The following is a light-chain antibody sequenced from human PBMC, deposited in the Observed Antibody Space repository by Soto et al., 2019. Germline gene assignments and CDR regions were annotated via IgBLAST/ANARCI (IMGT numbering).Light chain of an antibody. CDR3: QQYNSYPLT. CDR1: PSISSW. J-gene: IGKJ4*01. Sequence: DIQMTQSPSTLSASVRDRVTITCPASPSISSWLAWYQQKPGKAPKLLIYKSSSLESGVPSRFSGRGSGTEFTLTISSLQPDDCATYYCQQYNSYPLTFGGGTKVEIK. CDR2: KSS. V-gene: IGKV1-5*03.